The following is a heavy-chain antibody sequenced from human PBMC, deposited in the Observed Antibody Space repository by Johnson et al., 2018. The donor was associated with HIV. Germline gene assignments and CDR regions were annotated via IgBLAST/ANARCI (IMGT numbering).Heavy chain of an antibody. V-gene: IGHV3-53*01. J-gene: IGHJ3*02. CDR1: AFTVSSNY. CDR2: IYPGGST. Sequence: VQLVESGGGLVQPGGSLRLSCAASAFTVSSNYMSWVRQAPGKGLEWVSIIYPGGSTYYTDAVKGRFTLSRDNSDNTLFLQMNSLRADDTAMYYCAKSPAKDHGGNSGAFDIWGQGTKVTVSS. D-gene: IGHD4-23*01. CDR3: AKSPAKDHGGNSGAFDI.